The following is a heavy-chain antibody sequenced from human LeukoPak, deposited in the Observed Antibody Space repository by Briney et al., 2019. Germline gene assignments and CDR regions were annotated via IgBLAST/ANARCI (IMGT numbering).Heavy chain of an antibody. V-gene: IGHV4-31*03. J-gene: IGHJ5*02. Sequence: PSETLSLTCTVSGGSISSGGYYWSWIRQHPGKGLEWIGYIYYSGSTYYNPSLKSRVTISVDTSKNQFSPKLSSVAAADTAVYYCARLMREGIARFFDPWGQGTLVTVSS. CDR3: ARLMREGIARFFDP. CDR2: IYYSGST. D-gene: IGHD6-13*01. CDR1: GGSISSGGYY.